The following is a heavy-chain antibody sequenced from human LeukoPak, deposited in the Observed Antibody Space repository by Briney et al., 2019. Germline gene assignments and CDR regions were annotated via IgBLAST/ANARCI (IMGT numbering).Heavy chain of an antibody. V-gene: IGHV1-18*04. D-gene: IGHD2-15*01. CDR2: ISAYNGNT. Sequence: ASVKVSCKASGYTFTSYGISWVRQAPGQALEWMGWISAYNGNTNYAQKLQGRVTMTTDTSTSTAYMELRSLRSDDTAVYYCARDTRDIVVVVAARSFDYWGQGTLVTVSS. J-gene: IGHJ4*02. CDR1: GYTFTSYG. CDR3: ARDTRDIVVVVAARSFDY.